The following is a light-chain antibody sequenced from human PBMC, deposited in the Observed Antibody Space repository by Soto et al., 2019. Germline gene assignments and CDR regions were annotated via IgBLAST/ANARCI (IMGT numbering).Light chain of an antibody. J-gene: IGKJ3*01. CDR1: QSVSSNY. CDR2: GAS. CDR3: QQYGTSPPFT. V-gene: IGKV3-20*01. Sequence: EIVLTQSPGTLSLSPGERATLSCRASQSVSSNYLAWYQLKPGQAPRLLIYGASNRATASPDRFSGSGSGTDFTLTISRLVPEDFAVYYCQQYGTSPPFTFGPGTKVDSK.